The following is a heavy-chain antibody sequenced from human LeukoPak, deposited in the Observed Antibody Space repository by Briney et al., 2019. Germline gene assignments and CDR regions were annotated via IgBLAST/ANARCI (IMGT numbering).Heavy chain of an antibody. CDR3: TRGGELMNF. CDR1: GHSIINSFY. Sequence: SETLSLTCTVSGHSIINSFYWGWIRQPPGMGLEWIGSIYHSGATYYNPSLKSRVTISLDTSKNQFSLKLNSVTAADTAVYYCTRGGELMNFWGQGTLVTVSS. CDR2: IYHSGAT. D-gene: IGHD1-26*01. V-gene: IGHV4-38-2*02. J-gene: IGHJ4*02.